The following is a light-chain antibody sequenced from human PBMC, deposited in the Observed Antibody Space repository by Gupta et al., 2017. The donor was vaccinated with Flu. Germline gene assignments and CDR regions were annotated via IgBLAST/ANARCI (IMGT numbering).Light chain of an antibody. CDR3: MQGTRWPLT. V-gene: IGKV2-30*01. J-gene: IGKJ4*01. Sequence: EVVMTQSPLSLPVNLAQPASISCRSSQSREYSDGNTNLNWFHQRPSQSPRRLIFKVSNRDAGVPDRFSGSGSGTDFTLKISRVEAEDVGFYYCMQGTRWPLTFGGGTKVEI. CDR1: QSREYSDGNTN. CDR2: KVS.